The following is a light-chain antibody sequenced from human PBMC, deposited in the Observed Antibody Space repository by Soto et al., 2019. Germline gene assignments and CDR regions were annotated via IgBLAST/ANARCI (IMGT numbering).Light chain of an antibody. CDR2: GAS. Sequence: EVVMTQSPATLSVAPGERATLSCRASQSVSTNVAWYQQRPGQPPRLLIYGASTRATGIPARFSGSGSGTQFTLSHSSLQSEDFAVYYCHQYNNRPPYTFGQGTQLEIK. CDR1: QSVSTN. J-gene: IGKJ2*01. V-gene: IGKV3D-15*01. CDR3: HQYNNRPPYT.